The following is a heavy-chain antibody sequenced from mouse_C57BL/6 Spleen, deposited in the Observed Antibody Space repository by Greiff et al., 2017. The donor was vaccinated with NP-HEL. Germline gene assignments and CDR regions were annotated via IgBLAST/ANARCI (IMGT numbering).Heavy chain of an antibody. J-gene: IGHJ3*01. D-gene: IGHD3-2*02. CDR3: APLDSSGYWFAY. Sequence: EVQLQQSVAELVRPGASVKLSCTASGFTIKNTYMHWVKQRPEQGLEWIGRIDPANGNTKYAPKFQGKATITADTSSTTAYLQLSSLTSEDTAIYYCAPLDSSGYWFAYWGQGTLVTVSA. CDR1: GFTIKNTY. V-gene: IGHV14-3*01. CDR2: IDPANGNT.